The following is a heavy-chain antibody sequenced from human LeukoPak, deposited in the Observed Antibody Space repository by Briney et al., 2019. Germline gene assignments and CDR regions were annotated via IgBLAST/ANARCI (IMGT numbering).Heavy chain of an antibody. D-gene: IGHD1-14*01. V-gene: IGHV3-21*01. J-gene: IGHJ4*02. Sequence: GGSLRLSCAASGFTFSSYSMNWVRQAPGKGLEWVSSISSSSSYIYYADSVKGRFTISRDNAKNSLYLQMSSLRAEDTAVYYCASPGAPTGFDYWGQGTLVTVSS. CDR1: GFTFSSYS. CDR3: ASPGAPTGFDY. CDR2: ISSSSSYI.